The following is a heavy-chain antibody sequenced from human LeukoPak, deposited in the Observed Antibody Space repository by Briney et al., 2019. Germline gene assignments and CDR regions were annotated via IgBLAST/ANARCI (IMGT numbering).Heavy chain of an antibody. CDR2: ISYDGSNK. CDR3: AKDRSGGHDY. J-gene: IGHJ4*02. CDR1: GFTFSSYG. D-gene: IGHD3-3*01. V-gene: IGHV3-30*18. Sequence: PGGSLRLSCAASGFTFSSYGMYWVRQAPGKGLEWVAVISYDGSNKYYADSVKGRFTISRDNSKNTLYLQMNSLRAEDTAVYYCAKDRSGGHDYWGQGTLVTVSP.